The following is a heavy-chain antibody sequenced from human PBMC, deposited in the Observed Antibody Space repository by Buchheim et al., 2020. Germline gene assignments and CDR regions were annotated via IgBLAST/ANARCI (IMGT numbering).Heavy chain of an antibody. Sequence: QIQLEESGPRLVEPSGTLSLTCAVSGASIDIDNWWSWVRQPPGKGLEWIGEIHLNGKTNYHPSLRSRGAKSMDKSKNHLYLNLYSVSAADTAVYYCAREGAMPYVPGGYWGQGAL. CDR3: AREGAMPYVPGGY. CDR2: IHLNGKT. J-gene: IGHJ4*02. CDR1: GASIDIDNW. V-gene: IGHV4-4*02. D-gene: IGHD1-26*01.